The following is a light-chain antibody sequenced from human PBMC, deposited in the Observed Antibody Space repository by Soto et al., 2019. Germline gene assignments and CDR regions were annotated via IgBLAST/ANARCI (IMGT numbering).Light chain of an antibody. J-gene: IGLJ3*02. CDR3: CSYLGTYTWA. V-gene: IGLV2-11*01. CDR1: SSDVGGYDF. Sequence: QSVLTQPRSVSGSPGQSVTISCTGTSSDVGGYDFVSWYQHHPGKAPKLMIYDVTNRPSGVPDRFSGSKSGNTASLTISGLQAEDDADYYCCSYLGTYTWALGGGTKVTVL. CDR2: DVT.